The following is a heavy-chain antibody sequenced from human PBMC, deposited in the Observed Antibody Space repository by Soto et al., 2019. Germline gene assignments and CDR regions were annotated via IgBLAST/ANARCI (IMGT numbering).Heavy chain of an antibody. J-gene: IGHJ4*02. CDR1: GGSISSYY. Sequence: ASETLSLTCTVAGGSISSYYWSWIRKPPGKGLEWIGYIYYSGSTNYNPSLKSRVTISVDTSKNQFSLKLSSVTAADTAVYYCERVAYSSSWFFDYWGQGTLVTVSS. V-gene: IGHV4-59*01. CDR3: ERVAYSSSWFFDY. D-gene: IGHD6-13*01. CDR2: IYYSGST.